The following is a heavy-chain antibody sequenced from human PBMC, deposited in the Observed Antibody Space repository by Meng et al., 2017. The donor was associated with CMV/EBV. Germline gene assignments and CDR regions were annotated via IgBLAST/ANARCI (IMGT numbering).Heavy chain of an antibody. D-gene: IGHD3-10*01. CDR2: IIPIFGTA. Sequence: SVKVSCKASGGTFSSYAISWVRQAPGQGLEWMGGIIPIFGTANYAQKFQGRVTITTDESTSTAYMELSSLRSEDTAVYYCAAEYVYYHGSGSYYNPLYYYYGMDVWGQGTTVTVSS. J-gene: IGHJ6*02. CDR1: GGTFSSYA. V-gene: IGHV1-69*05. CDR3: AAEYVYYHGSGSYYNPLYYYYGMDV.